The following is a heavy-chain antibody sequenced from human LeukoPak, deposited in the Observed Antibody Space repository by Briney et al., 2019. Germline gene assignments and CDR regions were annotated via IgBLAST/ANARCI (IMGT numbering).Heavy chain of an antibody. V-gene: IGHV3-11*01. CDR3: ARDRDSSCRYYFDY. CDR2: ISSSGSTI. Sequence: GGSLRLSCAASGFTFSDYYMSWIRQAPGKGLEWVSYISSSGSTIYYADSVKGRFTISRDNAKNSLYLQMNSLRAEDTAVYYCARDRDSSCRYYFDYWGQGTLVTVSS. CDR1: GFTFSDYY. D-gene: IGHD6-13*01. J-gene: IGHJ4*02.